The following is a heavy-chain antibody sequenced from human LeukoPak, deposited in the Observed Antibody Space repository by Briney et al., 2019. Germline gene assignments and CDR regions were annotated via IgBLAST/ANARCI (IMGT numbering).Heavy chain of an antibody. J-gene: IGHJ4*02. Sequence: PSETLSLTCTVSGGSISSSSYYWGWIRQPPGKGLEWIGSIYYSGSTYYNPSLKSRVTISVDTSKNQFSLKLSSVTAADTAVYYCARLEAFCYDSSGYYCGELDYWGQGTLVTVSS. CDR3: ARLEAFCYDSSGYYCGELDY. D-gene: IGHD3-22*01. CDR2: IYYSGST. CDR1: GGSISSSSYY. V-gene: IGHV4-39*07.